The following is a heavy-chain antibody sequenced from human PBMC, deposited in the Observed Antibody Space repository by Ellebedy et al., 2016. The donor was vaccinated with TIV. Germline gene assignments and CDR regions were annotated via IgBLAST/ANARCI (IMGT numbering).Heavy chain of an antibody. CDR2: IKQGGSET. D-gene: IGHD4-17*01. CDR1: GFTFSSYW. CDR3: ARGSTTVTSKNWFDP. Sequence: PGGSLRLSCEASGFTFSSYWMSWVRQAPGKGLEWVANIKQGGSETNYVDSVEGRFTISRDNANNSLVLQMNSLRVDDTAVYYCARGSTTVTSKNWFDPWGQGTPVTVSS. J-gene: IGHJ5*02. V-gene: IGHV3-7*03.